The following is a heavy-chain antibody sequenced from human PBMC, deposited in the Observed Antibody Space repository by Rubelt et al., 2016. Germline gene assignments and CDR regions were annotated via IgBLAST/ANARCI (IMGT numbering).Heavy chain of an antibody. Sequence: ICYADSVKGRFTISRDNAKNSLYLQMNSLRAEDTAVYYCARDRSRSGELLSLDYWGQGTLVTVSS. CDR2: I. D-gene: IGHD3-10*01. V-gene: IGHV3-48*04. CDR3: ARDRSRSGELLSLDY. J-gene: IGHJ4*02.